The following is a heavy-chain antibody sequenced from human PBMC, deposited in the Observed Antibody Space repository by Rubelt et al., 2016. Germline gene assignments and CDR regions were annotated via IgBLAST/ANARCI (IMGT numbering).Heavy chain of an antibody. D-gene: IGHD3-16*02. CDR3: ARHLSYYDYGMDV. J-gene: IGHJ6*02. CDR2: SHYSGST. V-gene: IGHV4-59*08. Sequence: QVQLQESGPGLVKPSETLSLTCTVSGGSISSYYWSWIRQPPGKGLEWIGYSHYSGSTNDNPSLKGRVTLSVAPSKNQFSLTLSFVPAADTAVYYCARHLSYYDYGMDVWGQGTTVTVSS. CDR1: GGSISSYY.